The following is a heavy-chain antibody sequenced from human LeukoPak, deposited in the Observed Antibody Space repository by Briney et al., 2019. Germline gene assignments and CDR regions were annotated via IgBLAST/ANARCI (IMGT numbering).Heavy chain of an antibody. D-gene: IGHD4-17*01. Sequence: GGSPRLSCAASGFTFINYGMHWVRQAPGKGLEWVAVISHDGSDECYADSVKGRFTISRDNSKSTLYLQMNSLRLEDTAVYYCANDYGANFDSWGQGTLVTVSS. J-gene: IGHJ4*02. CDR3: ANDYGANFDS. CDR1: GFTFINYG. CDR2: ISHDGSDE. V-gene: IGHV3-30*18.